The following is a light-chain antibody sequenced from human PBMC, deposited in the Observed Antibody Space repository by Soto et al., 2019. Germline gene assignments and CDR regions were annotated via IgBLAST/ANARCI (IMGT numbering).Light chain of an antibody. CDR1: QSVYSSY. V-gene: IGKV3D-20*02. CDR3: QQRTNWPPIT. Sequence: EIVMTQSPATLSVSPGERATLSCRAIQSVYSSYLAWYQQRPGQAPRLLIYDASKRATGTPYRFSGSGSGTDFALTISSLEPEDFAVYYCQQRTNWPPITFGQGTRLEIK. CDR2: DAS. J-gene: IGKJ5*01.